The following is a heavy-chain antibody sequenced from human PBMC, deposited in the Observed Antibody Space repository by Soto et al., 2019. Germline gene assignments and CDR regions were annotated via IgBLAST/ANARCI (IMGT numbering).Heavy chain of an antibody. J-gene: IGHJ4*02. Sequence: EVQLVESGGGLVKPGGSRRLSCAASGFTCSNAWISWVRQAPGKGLEWVGRIKSKTAGGTTDYAAPVKGRFTISRDDSKNTRYLQMNSLKPEDTAVYYCTTEETPLVVPAAIEVDYWGQGTLVTVSS. V-gene: IGHV3-15*01. D-gene: IGHD2-2*02. CDR1: GFTCSNAW. CDR3: TTEETPLVVPAAIEVDY. CDR2: IKSKTAGGTT.